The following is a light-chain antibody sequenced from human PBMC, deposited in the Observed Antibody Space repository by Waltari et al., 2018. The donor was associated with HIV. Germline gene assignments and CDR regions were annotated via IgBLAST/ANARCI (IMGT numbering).Light chain of an antibody. V-gene: IGLV1-47*01. CDR1: SPTLGDNY. CDR3: ATWDDSLSALWV. Sequence: QSVLTQPPSASGTPGQRVTTSCSGNSPTLGDNYVYWSPHIPGTTPSLLIFRNNQRPSGVPDRFSGSKSGTSASLAISGLRSEDEADYFCATWDDSLSALWVFGGGTKLTVL. J-gene: IGLJ3*02. CDR2: RNN.